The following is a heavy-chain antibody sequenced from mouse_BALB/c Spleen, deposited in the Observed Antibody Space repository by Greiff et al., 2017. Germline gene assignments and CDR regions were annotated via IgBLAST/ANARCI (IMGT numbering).Heavy chain of an antibody. V-gene: IGHV3-8*02. CDR3: ARGQDYGSSYNWYFDV. CDR2: ISYSGST. J-gene: IGHJ1*01. CDR1: GDSITSGY. Sequence: VQLKESGPSLVKPSQTLSLTCSVTGDSITSGYWNWIRKFPGNKLEYMGYISYSGSTYYNPSLKSRISITRDTSKNQYYLQLNSVTTEDTATYYCARGQDYGSSYNWYFDVWGAGTTVTVSS. D-gene: IGHD1-1*01.